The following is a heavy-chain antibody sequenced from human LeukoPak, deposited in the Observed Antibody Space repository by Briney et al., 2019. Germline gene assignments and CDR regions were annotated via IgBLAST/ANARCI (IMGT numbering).Heavy chain of an antibody. CDR2: ISYDGSEK. CDR3: ARSPDGFDY. Sequence: GGSLRLSCAASGFTFSSYPMHWVRQAPGKGLEWVAVISYDGSEKHYADSVKGRFTISRDNSKNTLYLQMNSLRAEDTAVYYCARSPDGFDYWGQGTLVTVSS. J-gene: IGHJ4*02. CDR1: GFTFSSYP. V-gene: IGHV3-30-3*01.